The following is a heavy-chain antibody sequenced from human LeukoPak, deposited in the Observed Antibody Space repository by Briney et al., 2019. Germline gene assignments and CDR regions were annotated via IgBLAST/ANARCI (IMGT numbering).Heavy chain of an antibody. D-gene: IGHD4-11*01. CDR1: GFTFSNYA. CDR2: ISGSSGST. V-gene: IGHV3-23*01. Sequence: GGSLRLSCAASGFTFSNYAMSWVRLAPGKGLEWVSTISGSSGSTYYADSVKGRFTISRDNSKNTLYLQMNSLRAEDTAVYHCAKERRFTDFFDYWGQGTLVTVSS. CDR3: AKERRFTDFFDY. J-gene: IGHJ4*02.